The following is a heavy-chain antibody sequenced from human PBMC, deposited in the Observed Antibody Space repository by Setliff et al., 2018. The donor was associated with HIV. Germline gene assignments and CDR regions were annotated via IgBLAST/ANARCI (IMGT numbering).Heavy chain of an antibody. CDR1: GFTFSTYC. CDR3: ANLWELGA. CDR2: ISYGSTWV. J-gene: IGHJ5*02. Sequence: GGSLRLSCAASGFTFSTYCMNWVRQAPGKGLEWVSSISYGSTWVYYSDSVKGRFTISRDNARTSLFLEMRSLRDEDTAVYLCANLWELGAWGQGTLVTVSS. D-gene: IGHD3-16*01. V-gene: IGHV3-21*04.